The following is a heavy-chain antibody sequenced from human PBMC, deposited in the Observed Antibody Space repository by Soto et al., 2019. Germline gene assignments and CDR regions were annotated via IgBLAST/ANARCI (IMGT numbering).Heavy chain of an antibody. CDR3: ARTALPYYYYGMDV. CDR2: ISSSSSYI. CDR1: GFPFSSYS. V-gene: IGHV3-21*01. J-gene: IGHJ6*02. Sequence: GVSLRLSCAASGFPFSSYSMNWVRQAPGKGLEWVSSISSSSSYIYYADSVKGRFTISRDNAKNSLYLQMNSLRAEDTAVYYCARTALPYYYYGMDVWGQGTTVTVS.